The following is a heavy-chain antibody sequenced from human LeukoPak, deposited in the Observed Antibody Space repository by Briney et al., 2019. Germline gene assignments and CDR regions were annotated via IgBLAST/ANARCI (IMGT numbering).Heavy chain of an antibody. D-gene: IGHD1/OR15-1a*01. V-gene: IGHV3-23*01. CDR1: GLIFRSYA. Sequence: GGSLRLSCGVSGLIFRSYAMSWVREAPGKGLEWVSGISGSGGSTSYADPVKGRFTISRDTSKSTLYLQMNSLRSEDTAVYYCAKDLRTTLASYCFDYWGQGALVTVSS. J-gene: IGHJ4*02. CDR3: AKDLRTTLASYCFDY. CDR2: ISGSGGST.